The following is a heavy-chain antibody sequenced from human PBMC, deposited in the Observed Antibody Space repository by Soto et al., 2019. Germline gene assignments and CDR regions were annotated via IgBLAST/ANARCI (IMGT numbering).Heavy chain of an antibody. V-gene: IGHV1-69*01. CDR2: IIPFFGTS. CDR1: GGTFSSYP. Sequence: QVQLVQSGAEVKKPGSSVKVSCAASGGTFSSYPINWVRQAPGQGLEWMGGIIPFFGTSNYAQKFQGRVTITADDSTSTAYMELRSLRSEETAVYYCARLGHITNYGMAVWGQGTTVTVSS. D-gene: IGHD1-26*01. J-gene: IGHJ6*02. CDR3: ARLGHITNYGMAV.